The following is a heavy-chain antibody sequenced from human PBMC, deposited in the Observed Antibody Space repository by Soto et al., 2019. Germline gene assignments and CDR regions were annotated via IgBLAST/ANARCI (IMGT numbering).Heavy chain of an antibody. Sequence: SVKVSCKASGGTFSSYAISWVRQAPGQGLEWMGGIIPIFGTANYAQKFQGRVTITADESTSTAYMELSSLRSEDTAVYYCARVLFIAARPGYFDYWGQGTLVTVYS. V-gene: IGHV1-69*13. CDR1: GGTFSSYA. CDR3: ARVLFIAARPGYFDY. D-gene: IGHD6-6*01. CDR2: IIPIFGTA. J-gene: IGHJ4*02.